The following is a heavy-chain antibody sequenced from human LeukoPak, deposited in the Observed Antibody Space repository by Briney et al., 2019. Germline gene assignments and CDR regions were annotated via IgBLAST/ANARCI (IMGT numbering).Heavy chain of an antibody. CDR3: TRFGESHFDF. CDR1: GYYFTGYY. V-gene: IGHV1-46*01. D-gene: IGHD3-10*01. CDR2: INPSNAET. Sequence: ASVKVSCKASGYYFTGYYVRWVRQAPGQGLEWVGIINPSNAETVYAQKFQGRVTMTTDTSTSTVYMELSSLTSDDTAVYYCTRFGESHFDFWGQGTLVTVSS. J-gene: IGHJ4*02.